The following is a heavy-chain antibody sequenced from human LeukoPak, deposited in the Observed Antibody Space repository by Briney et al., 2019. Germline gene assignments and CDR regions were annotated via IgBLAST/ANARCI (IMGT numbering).Heavy chain of an antibody. CDR2: IHSTGTT. Sequence: PSETLSLSCTVSGGSISSYYWSWIRQPPGKELQWIGYIHSTGTTKFNPSLESRVTMSVDTSKNQFSLKLSSVTAADTAVYYCARHARRDAYNPNDYWGQGILVTVSS. CDR1: GGSISSYY. D-gene: IGHD5-24*01. V-gene: IGHV4-4*09. J-gene: IGHJ4*02. CDR3: ARHARRDAYNPNDY.